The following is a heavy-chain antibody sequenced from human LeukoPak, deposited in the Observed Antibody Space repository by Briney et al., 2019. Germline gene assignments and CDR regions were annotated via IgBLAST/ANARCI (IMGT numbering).Heavy chain of an antibody. Sequence: SSSGSTIYYADSVKGRFTISRDNAKNSLYLQMNSLRAEDTALYYCARGDCTNGVCYRNYYYMDVWGKGTTVTVSS. CDR3: ARGDCTNGVCYRNYYYMDV. D-gene: IGHD2-8*01. J-gene: IGHJ6*03. V-gene: IGHV3-11*01. CDR2: SSSGSTI.